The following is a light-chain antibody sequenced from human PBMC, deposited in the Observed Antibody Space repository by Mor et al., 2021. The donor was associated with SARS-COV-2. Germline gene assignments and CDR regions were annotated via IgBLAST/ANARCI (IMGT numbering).Light chain of an antibody. Sequence: KPGEAPKLLIYAASSLQRGVPSSFSGSGSGTDFALTISILLPEDFATFYCQQTDTFPVTFDGGTKV. V-gene: IGKV1-12*01. J-gene: IGKJ4*01. CDR2: AAS. CDR3: QQTDTFPVT.